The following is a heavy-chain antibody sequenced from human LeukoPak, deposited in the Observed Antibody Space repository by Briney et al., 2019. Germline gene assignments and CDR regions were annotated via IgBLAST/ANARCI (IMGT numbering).Heavy chain of an antibody. CDR3: ARGRRLMITFGGVDY. V-gene: IGHV4-39*07. Sequence: SETLSLTCTVSGGSFSSSSYYWGWIRQPPGKGLEWIGEINHSGSTNYNPSLKSRVTISVDTSKNQFSLKLSSVTAADTAVYYCARGRRLMITFGGVDYWGQGTLVTVSS. D-gene: IGHD3-16*01. CDR2: INHSGST. CDR1: GGSFSSSSYY. J-gene: IGHJ4*02.